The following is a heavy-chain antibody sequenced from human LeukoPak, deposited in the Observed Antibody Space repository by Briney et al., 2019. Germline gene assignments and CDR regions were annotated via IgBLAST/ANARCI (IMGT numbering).Heavy chain of an antibody. CDR1: AFTFSTYG. V-gene: IGHV3-23*01. Sequence: GGSLRLSCAAAAFTFSTYGMSWVRQAPGKGRKWDSATSVSGVGPYYADSVKGRFPISRDNPQNPPLLQMTSLRAEDPAVYYCAHNSSAWSFDSWGEGTLVTVSS. CDR2: TSVSGVGP. CDR3: AHNSSAWSFDS. D-gene: IGHD6-19*01. J-gene: IGHJ4*02.